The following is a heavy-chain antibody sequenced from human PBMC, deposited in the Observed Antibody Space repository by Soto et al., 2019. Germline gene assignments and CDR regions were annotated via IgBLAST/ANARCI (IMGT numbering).Heavy chain of an antibody. CDR1: VGSISSSSYY. D-gene: IGHD3-10*01. CDR2: ICYSGST. Sequence: ETLSLTCTVSVGSISSSSYYWGWIRQPPGKGLEWIGSICYSGSTYHNTSLKSRDTISVDTYKNQFSLKLSYVTAAYTAVYYCARTLTLWLLGNWFDPWGQGTLVTVSS. J-gene: IGHJ5*02. CDR3: ARTLTLWLLGNWFDP. V-gene: IGHV4-39*01.